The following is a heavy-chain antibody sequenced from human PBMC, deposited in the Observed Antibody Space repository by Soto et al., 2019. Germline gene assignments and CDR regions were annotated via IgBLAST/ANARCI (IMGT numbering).Heavy chain of an antibody. J-gene: IGHJ4*02. CDR2: ISGIVGST. CDR3: TRDQPEMAFDY. CDR1: GFTFSDHG. V-gene: IGHV3-23*01. Sequence: VGSLILSCAASGFTFSDHGMHWVRQAPGKGLEWVSSISGIVGSTFYADSVKGRFTISRDNSMNTLYLQMNSLRAEDTAVYYCTRDQPEMAFDYWGQGTLVTVS.